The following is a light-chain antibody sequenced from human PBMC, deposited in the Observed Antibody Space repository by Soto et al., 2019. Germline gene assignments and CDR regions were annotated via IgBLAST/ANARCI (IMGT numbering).Light chain of an antibody. V-gene: IGKV1-33*01. CDR1: QDISNY. CDR2: DAS. Sequence: DIQMTQSQSSLSASVGDRVTITCQASQDISNYLNWYQQKPGRAPRLLLYDASSLETGVPSRFSGSGSGTDFTLTISSLQPEDVATYYCQHYDHLPITFGQGTRLEI. CDR3: QHYDHLPIT. J-gene: IGKJ5*01.